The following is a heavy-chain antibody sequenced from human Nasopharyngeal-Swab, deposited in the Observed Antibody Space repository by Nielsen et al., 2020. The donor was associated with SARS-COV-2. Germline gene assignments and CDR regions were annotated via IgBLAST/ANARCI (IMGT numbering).Heavy chain of an antibody. D-gene: IGHD2-8*01. Sequence: GESLKISCAASGFTFNNYGMHWVRQAPGKGLEWVAGLSYEGSNKYYADSVKGRFTISRDNSKNTLYLQMNSLRAEDTAVYYCAKVLGVYYYMDVWGKGTTVTVSS. V-gene: IGHV3-30*18. CDR2: LSYEGSNK. J-gene: IGHJ6*03. CDR3: AKVLGVYYYMDV. CDR1: GFTFNNYG.